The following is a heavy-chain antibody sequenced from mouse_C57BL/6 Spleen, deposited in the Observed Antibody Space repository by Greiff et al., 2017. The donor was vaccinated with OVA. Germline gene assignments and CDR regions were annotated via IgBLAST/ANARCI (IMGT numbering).Heavy chain of an antibody. V-gene: IGHV1-39*01. Sequence: EVKLMESGPELVKPGASVKISCKASGYSFTDYNMNWVKQSNGKSLEWIGVINPNYGTTSYNQKFKGKATLTVDQSSSTAYMQLNSLTSEDSAVYYCAIYYGYDAGYYYAMDYWGQGTSVTVSS. CDR3: AIYYGYDAGYYYAMDY. CDR1: GYSFTDYN. CDR2: INPNYGTT. J-gene: IGHJ4*01. D-gene: IGHD2-2*01.